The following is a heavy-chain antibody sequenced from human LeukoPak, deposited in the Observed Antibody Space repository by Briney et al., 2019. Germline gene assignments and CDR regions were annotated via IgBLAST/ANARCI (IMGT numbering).Heavy chain of an antibody. V-gene: IGHV3-9*01. CDR1: GFTFDDYF. Sequence: PGRSLRLSCAASGFTFDDYFMHWVRQAPGKGLEWVSGISWNSGSIVYADSVKGRFTISRDNAKSSLYLQMNSLRAEDTAVYYCARDSGIVGANHFDYWGQGTLVTVSS. CDR2: ISWNSGSI. J-gene: IGHJ4*02. D-gene: IGHD1-26*01. CDR3: ARDSGIVGANHFDY.